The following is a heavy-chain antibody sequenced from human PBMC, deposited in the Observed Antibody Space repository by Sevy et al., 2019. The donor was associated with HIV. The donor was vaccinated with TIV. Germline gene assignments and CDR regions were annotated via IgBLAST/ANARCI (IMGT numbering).Heavy chain of an antibody. V-gene: IGHV3-49*03. Sequence: GGSLRLSCTASGLTFGDNSMSWFRQAPGKGLEWVGFIRSKPYGGTTEYAASVKGRFTMSRDDSKSIAYLQMNSLKTGDTAVYYCTRALMYCSGVGYNPYSFDYWGQGTLVTVSS. D-gene: IGHD2-15*01. CDR3: TRALMYCSGVGYNPYSFDY. CDR1: GLTFGDNS. J-gene: IGHJ4*02. CDR2: IRSKPYGGTT.